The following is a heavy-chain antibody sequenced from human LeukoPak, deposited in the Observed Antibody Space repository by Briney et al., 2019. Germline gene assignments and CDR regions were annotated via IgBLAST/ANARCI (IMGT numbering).Heavy chain of an antibody. D-gene: IGHD6-19*01. V-gene: IGHV4-39*01. CDR3: ARQEQWLVGADY. J-gene: IGHJ4*02. Sequence: SETLSLTCTVSGGSISSSSYYWGWIRQPPGKGLEWIGSIHYSGSTYYNPSLKSRVTISVDTSKNQFSLKLSSVTAADTAVYYCARQEQWLVGADYWGQGTLVTVSS. CDR2: IHYSGST. CDR1: GGSISSSSYY.